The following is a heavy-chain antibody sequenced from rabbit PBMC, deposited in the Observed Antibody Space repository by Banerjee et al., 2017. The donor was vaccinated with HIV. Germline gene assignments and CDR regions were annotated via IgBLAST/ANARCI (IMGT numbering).Heavy chain of an antibody. Sequence: QEQLEESGGDLVKPEGSLTLTCTASGFSFSSTYWICWVRQAPGKGPEWIACIDAGSSGSTYYASWAKGRFTISKTSSTTVTLQMTSLTAADTATYFCARDYINGWSDYVFNLWGQGTLVTVS. V-gene: IGHV1S45*01. J-gene: IGHJ4*01. CDR1: GFSFSSTYW. CDR2: IDAGSSGST. D-gene: IGHD6-1*01. CDR3: ARDYINGWSDYVFNL.